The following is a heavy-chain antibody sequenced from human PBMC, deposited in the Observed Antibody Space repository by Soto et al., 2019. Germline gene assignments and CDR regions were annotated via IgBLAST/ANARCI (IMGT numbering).Heavy chain of an antibody. CDR2: IHYSGST. CDR3: ARADGFVVVTPFMDY. D-gene: IGHD3-3*01. CDR1: GDSINSGHYH. V-gene: IGHV4-39*01. Sequence: QLHLQESGPGLVKPSETLSLICAVSGDSINSGHYHWGWIRQPPGKGLEGIATIHYSGSTHYNPSLRSQVTISVDTSKSQFSLTLSSVTAADTAVYYCARADGFVVVTPFMDYWGQGTLVTVSS. J-gene: IGHJ4*02.